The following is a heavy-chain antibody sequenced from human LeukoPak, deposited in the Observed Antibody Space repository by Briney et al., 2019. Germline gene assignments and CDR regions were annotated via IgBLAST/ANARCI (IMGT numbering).Heavy chain of an antibody. CDR1: GFTFTSYA. CDR3: AKEFPSSVLTIQH. V-gene: IGHV3-23*01. D-gene: IGHD3-22*01. CDR2: ISGGGDST. Sequence: GGSLRLSCAASGFTFTSYAMSWVRQVPGKGLEWVSAISGGGDSTHYADSVRGRFTISRDNFKNTVYLQMNSLRAEDTAIYYCAKEFPSSVLTIQHWGQGTLVTVSS. J-gene: IGHJ1*01.